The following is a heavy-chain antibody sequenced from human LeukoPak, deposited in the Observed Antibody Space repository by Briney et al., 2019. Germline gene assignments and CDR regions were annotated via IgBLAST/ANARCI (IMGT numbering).Heavy chain of an antibody. CDR1: GGTFSSFG. CDR3: ARDRTWELLSDY. V-gene: IGHV1-69*04. J-gene: IGHJ4*02. CDR2: VIPILSIT. D-gene: IGHD1-26*01. Sequence: ASVKVSCKASGGTFSSFGISWLRQAPGQGLEWMGRVIPILSITSYAQKFQGRVTITADKSTSTAYMELSSLRSDDTAVYYCARDRTWELLSDYWGQGTLVTVSS.